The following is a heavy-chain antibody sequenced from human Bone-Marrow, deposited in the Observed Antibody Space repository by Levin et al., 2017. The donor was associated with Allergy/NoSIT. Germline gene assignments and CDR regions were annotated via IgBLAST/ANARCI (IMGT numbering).Heavy chain of an antibody. V-gene: IGHV3-7*03. Sequence: PGESLKISCAASGFTFSSYWMSWVRQAPGKGLEWVANIKQDGSEKYYVDSVKGRFTISRDNAKNSLYLQMNSLRAEDTAVYYCARAGSIAARPKYLRYWGQGTLVTVSS. CDR3: ARAGSIAARPKYLRY. CDR1: GFTFSSYW. CDR2: IKQDGSEK. J-gene: IGHJ4*02. D-gene: IGHD6-6*01.